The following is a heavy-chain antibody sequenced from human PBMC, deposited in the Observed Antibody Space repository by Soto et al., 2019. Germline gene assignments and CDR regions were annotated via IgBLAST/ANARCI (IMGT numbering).Heavy chain of an antibody. CDR2: IYYSGST. J-gene: IGHJ6*02. CDR3: AREYGGYYYYYGMDV. V-gene: IGHV4-31*03. CDR1: GGSISSGGYY. Sequence: QVQLQESGPGLVKPSQTLSLTCTVSGGSISSGGYYWSWIRQHPGKGLEWIGYIYYSGSTYYNPSRKSRVTISVDTSKNQFSLKLSSVTAADTAVYYCAREYGGYYYYYGMDVWGQGTTVTVSS. D-gene: IGHD5-12*01.